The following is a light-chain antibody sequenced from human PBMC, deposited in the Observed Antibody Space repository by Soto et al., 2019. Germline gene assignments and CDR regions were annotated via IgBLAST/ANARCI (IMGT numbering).Light chain of an antibody. Sequence: QSALTQPASLSWSPGQSITIACTVTSSDIGGYNYVSWYQQHPGKAPKLLIYEVRHRPSGISNRFSGSKSGNTASLTISGLQAEDEADYHCISYSTSSTLYVFGPGTKVTVL. CDR2: EVR. J-gene: IGLJ1*01. CDR3: ISYSTSSTLYV. V-gene: IGLV2-14*01. CDR1: SSDIGGYNY.